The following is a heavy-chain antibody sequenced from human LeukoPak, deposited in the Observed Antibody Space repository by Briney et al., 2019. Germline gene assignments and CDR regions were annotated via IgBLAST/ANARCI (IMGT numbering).Heavy chain of an antibody. Sequence: GGSLRLSCAASGFTFSSYSMNWVRQAPGKGLEWVSSISSSSSYIYYADSVKGRFTISRDNAKNSLYLQMNSLRAEDTAVYYCARGRITIFGVEGGYYMDVWGKGTTVTVSS. V-gene: IGHV3-21*01. CDR3: ARGRITIFGVEGGYYMDV. CDR2: ISSSSSYI. J-gene: IGHJ6*03. D-gene: IGHD3-3*01. CDR1: GFTFSSYS.